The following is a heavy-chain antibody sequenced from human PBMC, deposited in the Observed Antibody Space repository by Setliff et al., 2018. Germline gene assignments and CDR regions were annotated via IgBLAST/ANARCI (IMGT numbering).Heavy chain of an antibody. CDR2: FFYSGDT. Sequence: SETLSLTCTISGASVRSHYWSWIRQSPEKGLEWIGFFFYSGDTKSNPSLKSRVTMSVDMSKNQFSLKLNSVTAADTAVYYCARDRTYYGSGTYTRYFDYWGQGTLVTVSS. CDR3: ARDRTYYGSGTYTRYFDY. D-gene: IGHD3-10*01. J-gene: IGHJ4*02. V-gene: IGHV4-59*02. CDR1: GASVRSHY.